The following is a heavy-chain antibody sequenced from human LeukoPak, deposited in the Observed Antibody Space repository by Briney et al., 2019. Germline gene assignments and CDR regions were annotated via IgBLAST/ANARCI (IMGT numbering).Heavy chain of an antibody. Sequence: GESLKISCKASGYSFTNYWIVWVRQRPGIGLEYMGFIYPGGSDLRYSPSFQGQVTISVDKSITTAYLQWSSLEASDTAMYYCARHVVNLAVPGAPSWIDPWGQGTQVTVSS. J-gene: IGHJ5*02. D-gene: IGHD6-19*01. CDR1: GYSFTNYW. CDR3: ARHVVNLAVPGAPSWIDP. CDR2: IYPGGSDL. V-gene: IGHV5-51*01.